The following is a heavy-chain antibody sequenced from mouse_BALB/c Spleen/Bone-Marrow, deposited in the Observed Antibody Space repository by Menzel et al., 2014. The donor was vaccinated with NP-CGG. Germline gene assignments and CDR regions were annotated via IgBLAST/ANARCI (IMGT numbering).Heavy chain of an antibody. J-gene: IGHJ4*01. CDR3: VYGYAMDY. Sequence: DVMLVESGGGLVRPKGSLKLSCAASGFTFNTYAMNWVRQAPGKGLEWVARIRSKSNNYATYYADSVKDRFTISRDDSQSMLYLQMNNLKTEDTAMYYCVYGYAMDYWGQGTSVTVSS. CDR1: GFTFNTYA. V-gene: IGHV10-1*02. D-gene: IGHD2-2*01. CDR2: IRSKSNNYAT.